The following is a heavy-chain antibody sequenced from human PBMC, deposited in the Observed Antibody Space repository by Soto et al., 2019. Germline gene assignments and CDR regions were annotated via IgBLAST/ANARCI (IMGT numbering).Heavy chain of an antibody. Sequence: PGGSLRLSCISSGFTFRTYTMNWVRQAPGKGLEWVSGIRGFSPYTFYAESVKGRFTISRDNAKNSLYLQMNSLRAEDTAVYYCARDRGYDAHDYYYNVTDVWGQGTTVTVSS. CDR1: GFTFRTYT. J-gene: IGHJ6*02. CDR3: ARDRGYDAHDYYYNVTDV. D-gene: IGHD2-15*01. V-gene: IGHV3-21*01. CDR2: IRGFSPYT.